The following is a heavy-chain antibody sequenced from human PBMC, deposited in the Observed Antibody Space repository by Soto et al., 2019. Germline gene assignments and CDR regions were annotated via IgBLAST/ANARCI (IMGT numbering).Heavy chain of an antibody. CDR2: IWYDGSNK. Sequence: GGALRLSCAASGFTFSSYGMHWVRQAPGKGLEWVAVIWYDGSNKYYADSVKGRFTISRDNSKNTLYLQMNSLRAEDTAVYYCARDLGRGWYRHDAFDIWGQGTMVTVSS. CDR1: GFTFSSYG. D-gene: IGHD6-19*01. V-gene: IGHV3-33*01. CDR3: ARDLGRGWYRHDAFDI. J-gene: IGHJ3*02.